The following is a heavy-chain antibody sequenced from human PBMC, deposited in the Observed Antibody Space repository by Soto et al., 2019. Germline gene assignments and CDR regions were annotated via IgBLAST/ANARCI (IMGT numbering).Heavy chain of an antibody. CDR2: IFPNGRDK. D-gene: IGHD2-15*01. Sequence: QVQLVQSGGGVVQPGRSLRLSCAASGFNFNTYFMHWVRQAPGKGLEWVAMIFPNGRDKEYAYSVKGRFTISRVNSNNRMYLQMDSPRPEITAVYYCAMDVEHGSKYDLAFWGQGALVTVSS. V-gene: IGHV3-30*13. CDR3: AMDVEHGSKYDLAF. CDR1: GFNFNTYF. J-gene: IGHJ4*02.